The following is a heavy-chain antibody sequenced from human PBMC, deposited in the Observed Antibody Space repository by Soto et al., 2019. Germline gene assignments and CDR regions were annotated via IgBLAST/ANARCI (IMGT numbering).Heavy chain of an antibody. CDR3: ARQEVLRYFDWLSYFDY. D-gene: IGHD3-9*01. Sequence: SETLSLTCTVSGGSISSSSYYWGWIRQPPGKGLEWIGSIYYSGSTYYNPSLKSRVTISVDTSKNQFSLKLSSVTAADTAVYYCARQEVLRYFDWLSYFDYWGQGTLVTVSS. J-gene: IGHJ4*02. CDR2: IYYSGST. CDR1: GGSISSSSYY. V-gene: IGHV4-39*01.